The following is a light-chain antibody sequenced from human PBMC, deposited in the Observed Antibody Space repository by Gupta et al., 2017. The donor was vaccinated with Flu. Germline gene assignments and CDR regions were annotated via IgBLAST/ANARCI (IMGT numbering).Light chain of an antibody. CDR1: RGVSSNF. Sequence: ERATLSCRASRGVSSNFLAWYQQKPGQAPRLLMSEASYRATGVPDRFSGSGSGTDFTLTISRLEPEDVAVYYCQQFGDITFTFGPGTRVDI. CDR2: EAS. CDR3: QQFGDITFT. V-gene: IGKV3-20*01. J-gene: IGKJ3*01.